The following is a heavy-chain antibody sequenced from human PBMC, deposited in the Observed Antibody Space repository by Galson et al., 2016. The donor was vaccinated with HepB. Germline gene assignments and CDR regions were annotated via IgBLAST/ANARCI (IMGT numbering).Heavy chain of an antibody. V-gene: IGHV4-39*01. D-gene: IGHD5-24*01. Sequence: SETLSLTCTVSGGSISSSSYCWGWIRQPPGKGLEWIGSIYYSGSTYYNPSLKSRVTISVDTSKNQFSLKLSSVTAADTAVYYCARRVGRWLPVDYWGQGTLVTVSS. J-gene: IGHJ4*02. CDR3: ARRVGRWLPVDY. CDR2: IYYSGST. CDR1: GGSISSSSYC.